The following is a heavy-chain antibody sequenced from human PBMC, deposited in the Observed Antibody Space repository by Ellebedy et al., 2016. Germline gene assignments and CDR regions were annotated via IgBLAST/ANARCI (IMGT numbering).Heavy chain of an antibody. CDR1: GYTFTSYG. CDR3: ARDQTTVVTRHYYYGMDG. J-gene: IGHJ6*02. CDR2: ISAYNGNT. D-gene: IGHD4-23*01. V-gene: IGHV1-18*04. Sequence: ASVKVSXXASGYTFTSYGISWVRQAPGQGLEWMGWISAYNGNTNYAQKLQGRVTMTTDTSTSTAYMELRSLRSDDTAVYYCARDQTTVVTRHYYYGMDGWGQGTTVTVSS.